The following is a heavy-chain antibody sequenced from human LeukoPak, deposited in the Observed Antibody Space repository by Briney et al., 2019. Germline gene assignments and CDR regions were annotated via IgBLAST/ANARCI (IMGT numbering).Heavy chain of an antibody. Sequence: LSQTLSLTCAISGDSVSSNSAARNWIRQSPSRGLEWLGRTYYRSKWYNDYAVSVKSRITINPDTSKNQFSLQLNSVTPEDTAVYYCARDHNWNYVADYYYYMDVWGKGTTVTVSS. J-gene: IGHJ6*03. CDR3: ARDHNWNYVADYYYYMDV. V-gene: IGHV6-1*01. D-gene: IGHD1-7*01. CDR2: TYYRSKWYN. CDR1: GDSVSSNSAA.